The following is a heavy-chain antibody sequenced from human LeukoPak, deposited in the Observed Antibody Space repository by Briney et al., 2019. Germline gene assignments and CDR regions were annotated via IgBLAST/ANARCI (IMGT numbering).Heavy chain of an antibody. V-gene: IGHV3-7*01. CDR1: GFTFSKYW. Sequence: GGSLRLSCAGSGFTFSKYWMTWVRQAPGKGLEWVANIKQDGSEKYYGDSVKGRFTISRDNAKNSLYLQMNSLRAEDTAVYYCLAGYSSSWYPYYFDYWGQGTLVTVSS. J-gene: IGHJ4*02. CDR3: LAGYSSSWYPYYFDY. D-gene: IGHD6-13*01. CDR2: IKQDGSEK.